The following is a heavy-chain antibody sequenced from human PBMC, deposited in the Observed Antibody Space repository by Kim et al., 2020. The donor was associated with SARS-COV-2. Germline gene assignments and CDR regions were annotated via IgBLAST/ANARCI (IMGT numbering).Heavy chain of an antibody. D-gene: IGHD6-19*01. CDR3: TRVKPIAGGGYDAFDI. Sequence: SVKGRFNISRDDSKNTAYLQMSSLKTEDTAVYYCTRVKPIAGGGYDAFDIWGQGTMVTVAS. J-gene: IGHJ3*02. V-gene: IGHV3-73*01.